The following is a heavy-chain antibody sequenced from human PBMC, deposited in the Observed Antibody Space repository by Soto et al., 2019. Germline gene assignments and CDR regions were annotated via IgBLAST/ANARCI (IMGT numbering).Heavy chain of an antibody. V-gene: IGHV4-31*03. CDR2: IYNSGST. D-gene: IGHD3-3*01. CDR3: ARSISP. J-gene: IGHJ5*02. CDR1: GGSISSGGYY. Sequence: QVQLQESGPGLVKPSQTLSLTCTVSGGSISSGGYYWNGIRQHPGKGLEWIGYIYNSGSTYYNPSLKSRGTVSVDTSTNQFSLKLSPVTAADTAVYYCARSISPWGQGTLVTVSS.